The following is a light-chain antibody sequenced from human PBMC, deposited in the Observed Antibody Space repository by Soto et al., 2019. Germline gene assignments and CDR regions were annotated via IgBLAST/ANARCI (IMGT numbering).Light chain of an antibody. CDR1: QSISSSY. Sequence: EIVLTQSPGTLSLSLGERATLSCRASQSISSSYLAWYQQKPGQAPRLLSYGASSRATCIPDRFSGSGSGTDFTLTISRLEPEDFAVYYCQQYGRTFGQGTKVEIK. V-gene: IGKV3-20*01. CDR3: QQYGRT. CDR2: GAS. J-gene: IGKJ1*01.